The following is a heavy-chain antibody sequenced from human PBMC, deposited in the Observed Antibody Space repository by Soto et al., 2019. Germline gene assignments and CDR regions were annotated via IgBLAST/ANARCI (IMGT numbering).Heavy chain of an antibody. CDR3: ARVAAGGYSGYDQNWFDP. J-gene: IGHJ5*02. CDR2: IYHSGST. D-gene: IGHD5-12*01. V-gene: IGHV4-4*02. Sequence: SETLSLTCAVSGGSISSSNWWSWVRQPPGKGLEWIGEIYHSGSTNYNPSLKSRVTISVDKSKNQFSLKLSSVTAADTAVYYCARVAAGGYSGYDQNWFDPWGQGTLVTVSS. CDR1: GGSISSSNW.